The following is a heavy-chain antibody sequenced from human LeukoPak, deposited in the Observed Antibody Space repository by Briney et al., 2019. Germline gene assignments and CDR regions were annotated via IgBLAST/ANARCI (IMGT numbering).Heavy chain of an antibody. CDR1: GYTLTGYY. V-gene: IGHV1-2*02. J-gene: IGHJ1*01. Sequence: ASVKVSCKASGYTLTGYYMHWVRQAPGQGLEWMGWMNPNSGGTKYAQKFQGRVTMTRDTSISTAYMELSRLRSDDTAMYYCARDKSCLRELSLYNQWGLGTLVIV. D-gene: IGHD3-16*02. CDR3: ARDKSCLRELSLYNQ. CDR2: MNPNSGGT.